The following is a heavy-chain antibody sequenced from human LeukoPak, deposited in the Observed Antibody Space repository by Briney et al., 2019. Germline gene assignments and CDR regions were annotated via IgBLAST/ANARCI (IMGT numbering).Heavy chain of an antibody. CDR2: ISWNSGSI. CDR1: GFTFDDYA. D-gene: IGHD2-15*01. J-gene: IGHJ3*02. V-gene: IGHV3-9*03. Sequence: GRSLRLSCAASGFTFDDYAMHWVRQAPGKGLDWVSGISWNSGSIGYADSVKGRFTISRDNAKNSLYLQMNSLRAEDMALYYCAKECCSGGSCYRGAFDIWGQGTMVTVSS. CDR3: AKECCSGGSCYRGAFDI.